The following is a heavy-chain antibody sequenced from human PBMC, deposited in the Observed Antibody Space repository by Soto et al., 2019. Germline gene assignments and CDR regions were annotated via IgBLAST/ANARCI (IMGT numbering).Heavy chain of an antibody. CDR3: ARGYSGP. Sequence: ASVKVSCKASGYTFTTYDINWVRQAPGQGLEWMGWMNPHSGYTGYAQKFQGRVSMTRNTSITTAYMELNSLRSDDMAIYYCARGYSGPWGQGTLATVSS. V-gene: IGHV1-8*01. J-gene: IGHJ5*01. CDR2: MNPHSGYT. CDR1: GYTFTTYD. D-gene: IGHD6-19*01.